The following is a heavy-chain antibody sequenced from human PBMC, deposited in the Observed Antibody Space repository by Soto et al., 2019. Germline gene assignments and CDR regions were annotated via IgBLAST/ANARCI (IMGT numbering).Heavy chain of an antibody. D-gene: IGHD3-22*01. CDR1: GFTFSSYA. V-gene: IGHV3-30-3*01. CDR2: ISYDGSNK. CDR3: ASGVIDYYVGSGYYVCYYYYGMDV. Sequence: PGGSLRLSCAASGFTFSSYAMHWVRQAPGKGLEWVAVISYDGSNKYYADSVKGRFTISRDNSKNTLYLQMNSLRAEDTAVYYCASGVIDYYVGSGYYVCYYYYGMDVWGQGTTVTVSS. J-gene: IGHJ6*02.